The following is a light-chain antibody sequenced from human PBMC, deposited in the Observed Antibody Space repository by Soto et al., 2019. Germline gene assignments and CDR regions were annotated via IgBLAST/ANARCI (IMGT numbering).Light chain of an antibody. CDR2: GTS. Sequence: EIVLTQSPGTLSLSPGERATLSCRASPSVSSNFLAWYQLRPGQAPRLLIYGTSSRATGIPDRFSGSGSGTDFTLTISRLEPEDFTVYFCHQYSSSITFGGGTKVEVK. CDR1: PSVSSNF. CDR3: HQYSSSIT. J-gene: IGKJ4*01. V-gene: IGKV3-20*01.